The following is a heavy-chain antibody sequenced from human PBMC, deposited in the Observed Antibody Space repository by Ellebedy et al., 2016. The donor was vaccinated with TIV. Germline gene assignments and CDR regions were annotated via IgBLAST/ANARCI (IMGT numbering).Heavy chain of an antibody. CDR2: IHYSGST. CDR3: AREVRTPGGRAYYYRMGV. D-gene: IGHD1-26*01. CDR1: GDSISSGDYY. J-gene: IGHJ6*02. Sequence: SETLSLXXTVSGDSISSGDYYWTWIRQPPGKGLEWIGYIHYSGSTYYNPSLKSRVTISMDTSKNQFSLKLSSVTAADTAVYYCAREVRTPGGRAYYYRMGVWGQGTTVTVSS. V-gene: IGHV4-30-4*01.